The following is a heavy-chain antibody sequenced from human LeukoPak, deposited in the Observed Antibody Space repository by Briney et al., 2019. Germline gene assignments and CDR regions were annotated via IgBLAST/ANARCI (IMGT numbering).Heavy chain of an antibody. CDR3: ARRSSYSYFQH. V-gene: IGHV4-34*01. CDR2: INHSGST. J-gene: IGHJ1*01. CDR1: GGSFSGYY. D-gene: IGHD3-3*01. Sequence: SETLSLTCAVYGGSFSGYYWSWIRQPPGKGLEWIGEINHSGSTNYNPSLKSRVTISVDTSKNQFSLKLSTVTAADTAVYYCARRSSYSYFQHWGQGTLVTVSS.